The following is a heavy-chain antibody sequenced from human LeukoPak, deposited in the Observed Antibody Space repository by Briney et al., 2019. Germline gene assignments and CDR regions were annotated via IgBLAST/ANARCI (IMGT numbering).Heavy chain of an antibody. CDR3: ATSKGFGELFNNWFDP. CDR2: IYYSGST. D-gene: IGHD3-10*01. CDR1: GFTFSSYA. Sequence: GSLRLSCAASGFTFSSYAMSWIRQPPGKGLEWIGYIYYSGSTNYNPSLKSRVTISVDTSKNQFSLKLSSVTAADTAVYYCATSKGFGELFNNWFDPWGQGTLVTVSS. V-gene: IGHV4-59*08. J-gene: IGHJ5*02.